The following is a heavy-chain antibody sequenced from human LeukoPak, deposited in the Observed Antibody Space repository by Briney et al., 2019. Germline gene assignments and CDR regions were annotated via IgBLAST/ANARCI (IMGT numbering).Heavy chain of an antibody. D-gene: IGHD6-13*01. J-gene: IGHJ6*03. V-gene: IGHV3-7*01. CDR2: IKQDGSEK. CDR1: GFTFSSYW. Sequence: GGSLRLSCAASGFTFSSYWMSWVRQAPGKGLEWVANIKQDGSEKYYVDSVKGRFTISRDNAKNSLYLQMNSLRAEDTAVYYCARDTGSSSWYGVYYYYYYMDVWGKGTTVTVSS. CDR3: ARDTGSSSWYGVYYYYYYMDV.